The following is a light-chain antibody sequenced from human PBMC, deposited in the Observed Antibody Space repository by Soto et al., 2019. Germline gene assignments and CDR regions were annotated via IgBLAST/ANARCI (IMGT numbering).Light chain of an antibody. Sequence: QSALTQPASVSGSPGQSITISCTGTSSDVGAYNYVSWYQQHPGKAPKPVIYDVSNRPSGVSSRFSGSKSGNTASLTISGLQAEDEADYYCSSYTPSTTYVFGTGTKVTVL. V-gene: IGLV2-14*01. CDR1: SSDVGAYNY. CDR3: SSYTPSTTYV. J-gene: IGLJ1*01. CDR2: DVS.